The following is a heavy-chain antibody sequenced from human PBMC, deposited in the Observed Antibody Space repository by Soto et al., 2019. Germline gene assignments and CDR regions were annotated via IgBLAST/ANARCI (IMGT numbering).Heavy chain of an antibody. CDR3: ARDGGYDLMMVVVITKAYYGMDV. CDR2: ISYDGSNK. D-gene: IGHD3-22*01. J-gene: IGHJ6*02. V-gene: IGHV3-30-3*01. Sequence: GGSLRLSCAASGFTFSSYAMHWVRQAPGKGLEWVAVISYDGSNKYYADSVKGRFTISRDNSKSTLYLQMNSLRAEDTAVYYCARDGGYDLMMVVVITKAYYGMDVWGQGTKVTVSS. CDR1: GFTFSSYA.